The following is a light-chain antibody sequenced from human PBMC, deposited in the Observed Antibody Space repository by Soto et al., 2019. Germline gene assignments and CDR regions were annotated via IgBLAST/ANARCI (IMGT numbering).Light chain of an antibody. CDR1: SGHSSYI. CDR3: ETWDSSYVV. CDR2: LEGSGSY. V-gene: IGLV4-60*02. J-gene: IGLJ2*01. Sequence: QAVVTQSSSASASLGSSVKLTCTLSSGHSSYIIAWHQQQPGKAPRYLMKLEGSGSYNKGSGVPDRFSGSSSGADRYLTISNLQFEDEADYYCETWDSSYVVFGGGTKVTVL.